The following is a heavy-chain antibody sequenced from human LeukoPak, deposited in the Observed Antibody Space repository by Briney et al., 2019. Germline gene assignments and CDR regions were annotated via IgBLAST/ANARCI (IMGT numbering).Heavy chain of an antibody. D-gene: IGHD6-13*01. V-gene: IGHV4-59*01. Sequence: SETLSLTCTVSGDSINNYYWSWIRQPPGKGLEWIGFIYYTGSTNYNPSLKSRVTISLDTSKKQFSLKLSSVTAADTAVYYCARSLGIAAAGTFDYWGQGTLVTVSS. CDR2: IYYTGST. CDR3: ARSLGIAAAGTFDY. J-gene: IGHJ4*02. CDR1: GDSINNYY.